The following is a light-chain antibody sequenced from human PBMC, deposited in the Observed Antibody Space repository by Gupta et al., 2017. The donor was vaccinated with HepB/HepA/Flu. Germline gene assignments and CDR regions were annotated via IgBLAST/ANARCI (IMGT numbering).Light chain of an antibody. CDR3: QQSGPSPPYT. CDR2: GAS. CDR1: QSVSGNY. J-gene: IGKJ2*01. Sequence: EIVLTQSPGTLSLSPGERATLSCRASQSVSGNYLAWYQQKSGQAPRLLIYGASTRATGVPDRFRGSGSVTDFTLTITRLEPEDCAVYYCQQSGPSPPYTFGQGTKREIK. V-gene: IGKV3-20*01.